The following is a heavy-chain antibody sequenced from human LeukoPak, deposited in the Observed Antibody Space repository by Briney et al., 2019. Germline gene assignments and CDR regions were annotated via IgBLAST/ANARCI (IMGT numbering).Heavy chain of an antibody. J-gene: IGHJ6*02. CDR1: GFTVSSNY. Sequence: PGGSLRLSCAASGFTVSSNYMSWVRRSPGKALEWVTDFYSGGSTYYADSVKGRFTIARDNSKNTLYLQMNSLRAEDTAVYYCATPTVTTPTNYYGMDVWGQGTTVTVSS. D-gene: IGHD4-17*01. CDR3: ATPTVTTPTNYYGMDV. CDR2: FYSGGST. V-gene: IGHV3-66*01.